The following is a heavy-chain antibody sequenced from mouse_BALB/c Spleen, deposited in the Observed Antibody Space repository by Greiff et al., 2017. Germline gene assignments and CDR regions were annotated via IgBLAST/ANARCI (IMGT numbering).Heavy chain of an antibody. Sequence: EVQGVESGGGLVKPGGSLKLSCAASGFAFSSYDMSWVRQTPEKRLEWVAYISSGGGSTYYPDTVKGRFTISRDNAKNTLYLQMSSLKSEDTAMYYCARHSGYYYGSTFDYWGQGTTLTVSS. D-gene: IGHD1-1*01. V-gene: IGHV5-12-1*01. CDR1: GFAFSSYD. CDR2: ISSGGGST. J-gene: IGHJ2*01. CDR3: ARHSGYYYGSTFDY.